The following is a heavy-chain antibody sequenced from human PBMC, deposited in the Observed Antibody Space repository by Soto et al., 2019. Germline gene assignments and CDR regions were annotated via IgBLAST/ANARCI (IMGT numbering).Heavy chain of an antibody. CDR1: GYTFTGYY. CDR3: ARGWTVDFWSGYYLELKNMDV. Sequence: ASVKVSCKASGYTFTGYYMHWVRQAPGQGLEWMGWINPNSGGTNYAQKFQGWVTMTRDTSISTAYMELSRLRSDDTAVYYCARGWTVDFWSGYYLELKNMDVWGKGTTVTVSS. D-gene: IGHD3-3*01. CDR2: INPNSGGT. J-gene: IGHJ6*03. V-gene: IGHV1-2*04.